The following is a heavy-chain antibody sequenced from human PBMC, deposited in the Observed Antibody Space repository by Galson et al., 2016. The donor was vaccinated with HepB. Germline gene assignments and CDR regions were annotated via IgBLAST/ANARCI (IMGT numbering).Heavy chain of an antibody. CDR3: AKDLQLWSGFDY. V-gene: IGHV3-30*18. Sequence: SLRLSCAASGFTFDGYDMHWIRQAPGKGLQWVAVISYDGNNKYYVDSVKDRFIISRHNSENTVYLQMNSLRAEDTAVYYCAKDLQLWSGFDYWGQGARVTVSS. CDR1: GFTFDGYD. J-gene: IGHJ4*02. CDR2: ISYDGNNK. D-gene: IGHD3-10*01.